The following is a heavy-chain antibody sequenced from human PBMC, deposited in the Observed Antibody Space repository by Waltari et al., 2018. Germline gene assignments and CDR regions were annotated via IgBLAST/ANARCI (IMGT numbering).Heavy chain of an antibody. CDR3: AREGGNSVYADFRYFDY. Sequence: QVQLQESGPGLVRPSDTLSLTCTVYGGSVSSLYWGWFRQPPGKGLEGIGHIYDSGTTNLNPSLKNRVSISADTLKNQFSLTLYSVTAADTAVYYCAREGGNSVYADFRYFDYWGQGILVTASS. CDR2: IYDSGTT. V-gene: IGHV4-59*02. J-gene: IGHJ4*02. D-gene: IGHD5-12*01. CDR1: GGSVSSLY.